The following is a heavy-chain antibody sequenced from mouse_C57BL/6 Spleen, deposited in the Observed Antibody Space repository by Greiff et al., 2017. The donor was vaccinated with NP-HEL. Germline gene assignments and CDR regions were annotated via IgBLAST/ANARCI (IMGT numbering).Heavy chain of an antibody. V-gene: IGHV14-2*01. CDR3: ARSDYERNYYEG. Sequence: EVQLQQSGAELVKPGASVKLSCTASGFNIKDYYMHWVKQRPEQGLEWIGRIDPGAGETKYTPKFKGKATMTADTSSNTAYLQLRSLTSDDCAVYYCARSDYERNYYEGWGTGTTLTVA. CDR2: IDPGAGET. D-gene: IGHD2-4*01. J-gene: IGHJ2*01. CDR1: GFNIKDYY.